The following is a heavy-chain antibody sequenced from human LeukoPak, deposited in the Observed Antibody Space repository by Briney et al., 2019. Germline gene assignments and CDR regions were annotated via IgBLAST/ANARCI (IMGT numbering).Heavy chain of an antibody. V-gene: IGHV1-69*01. D-gene: IGHD3-10*01. CDR3: ATYSRSGSYSDY. J-gene: IGHJ4*02. Sequence: ASVKVSCTASGGTFSSYAISWVRQAPGQGLEWMGGIIPIFGTANYAQKFQGRVTITADESTSTAYMELSSLRSEDTAVYYCATYSRSGSYSDYWGQGTLVTVSS. CDR2: IIPIFGTA. CDR1: GGTFSSYA.